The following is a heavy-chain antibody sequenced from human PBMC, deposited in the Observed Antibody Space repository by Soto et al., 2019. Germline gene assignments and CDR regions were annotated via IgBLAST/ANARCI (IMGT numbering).Heavy chain of an antibody. V-gene: IGHV3-21*01. CDR1: GFTFSSYS. Sequence: EVQLVESGGGLVKPGGSLRLSCAASGFTFSSYSMNWVRQAPGKGLEWVSSISSSSSYIYYADSVKGRFTISRDNAKNTLYLQMNSLRAEDTEVYYCARLGGYCISTSCRNWFDPWGQGTLVTVSS. CDR3: ARLGGYCISTSCRNWFDP. CDR2: ISSSSSYI. D-gene: IGHD2-2*03. J-gene: IGHJ5*02.